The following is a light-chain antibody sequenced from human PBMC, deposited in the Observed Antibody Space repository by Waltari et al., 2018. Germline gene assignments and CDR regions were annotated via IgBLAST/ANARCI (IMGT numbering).Light chain of an antibody. CDR1: QSVSRN. Sequence: IVMTQSPATLSVSPGDRATLSCRASQSVSRNLAWYQQKPGQAPRLLIYDASTRATGIPARFSGSGSGTEFTLTISSLQSEDSALYYCQQYNTWGTFGQGTKLEIK. J-gene: IGKJ2*02. V-gene: IGKV3-15*01. CDR3: QQYNTWGT. CDR2: DAS.